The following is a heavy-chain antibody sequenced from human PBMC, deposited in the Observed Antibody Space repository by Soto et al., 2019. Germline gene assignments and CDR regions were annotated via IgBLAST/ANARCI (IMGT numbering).Heavy chain of an antibody. V-gene: IGHV3-30*03. CDR2: ISYDGSNK. CDR1: GFTFSSYG. J-gene: IGHJ4*02. Sequence: PGGSLRLSCAASGFTFSSYGMHWVRQAPGKGLEWVAVISYDGSNKYYADSVKGRFTISRDNSKNTLYLQMNSLRAEDAAVYYCAMAHLHCSSTSCYSFFDYWGQGTLVTVS. D-gene: IGHD2-2*01. CDR3: AMAHLHCSSTSCYSFFDY.